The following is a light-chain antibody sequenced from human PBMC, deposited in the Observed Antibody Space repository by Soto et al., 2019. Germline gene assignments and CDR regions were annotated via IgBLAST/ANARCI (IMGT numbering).Light chain of an antibody. J-gene: IGKJ3*01. CDR3: QHRVNWPFT. Sequence: EIVLTQSPATLSLSPGEGATVSCRASQSVISQLAWYQQKPGQAPRLLICDASNRATGIPARFSGSGSGTDFTLTISSLEPEDFAVYYCQHRVNWPFTFGPGTKVDIK. CDR2: DAS. CDR1: QSVISQ. V-gene: IGKV3-11*01.